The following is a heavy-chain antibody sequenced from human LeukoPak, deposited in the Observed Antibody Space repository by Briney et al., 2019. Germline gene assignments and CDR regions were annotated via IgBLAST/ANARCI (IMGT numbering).Heavy chain of an antibody. CDR1: GFTFSSYA. CDR2: VKGDASER. CDR3: VRDGGPYYFDW. V-gene: IGHV3-7*01. D-gene: IGHD3-16*01. J-gene: IGHJ4*02. Sequence: GRSLRLSCAASGFTFSSYAMHWVRQAPGRGLEWVANVKGDASERYYVASVRGRFFISRDRSRNSVDLQMNSLRVEDTAIYYCVRDGGPYYFDWWGQGAPVTVST.